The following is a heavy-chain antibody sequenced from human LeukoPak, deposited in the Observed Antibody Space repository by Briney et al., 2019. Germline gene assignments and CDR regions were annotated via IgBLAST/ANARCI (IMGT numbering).Heavy chain of an antibody. J-gene: IGHJ5*02. CDR3: ARDRAVTQDWVEFDP. Sequence: PGGSLRLSCAASGFTVSWYGMHWVRQAPGKGLEWVAVMSHDGSNKYYADSLKGRFTISRDNSKNTLYLQMNSLRAEDTAVYFCARDRAVTQDWVEFDPWGQGTLVTVSS. CDR2: MSHDGSNK. CDR1: GFTVSWYG. D-gene: IGHD4-17*01. V-gene: IGHV3-30*03.